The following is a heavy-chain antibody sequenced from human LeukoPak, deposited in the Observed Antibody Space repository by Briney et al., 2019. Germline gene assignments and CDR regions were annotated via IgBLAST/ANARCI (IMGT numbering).Heavy chain of an antibody. V-gene: IGHV3-21*01. CDR2: ISSSSSYI. D-gene: IGHD6-13*01. CDR1: GFTFSSYS. Sequence: PGGSLRLSCAASGFTFSSYSMNWVRQAPGKGLEWVSSISSSSSYIYYADSLKGRFTISRDNAKNSLYLQMNSLRAEDTAVYYCARGNSSSWYFDYWGQGTLVTVSS. J-gene: IGHJ4*02. CDR3: ARGNSSSWYFDY.